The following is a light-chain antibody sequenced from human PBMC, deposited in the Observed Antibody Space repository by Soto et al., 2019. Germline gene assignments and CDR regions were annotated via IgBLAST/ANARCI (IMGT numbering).Light chain of an antibody. Sequence: DIPMTQSPSTLSSSVGDRVTITCRASQSISSWLAWYQQKPGTAPKLLIYDASSLESGIPSRFSGSGSGTEFTLTSRGLQAVDVATYYCHQYNSYWTFGQGTKLEIK. CDR2: DAS. J-gene: IGKJ2*01. CDR1: QSISSW. V-gene: IGKV1-5*01. CDR3: HQYNSYWT.